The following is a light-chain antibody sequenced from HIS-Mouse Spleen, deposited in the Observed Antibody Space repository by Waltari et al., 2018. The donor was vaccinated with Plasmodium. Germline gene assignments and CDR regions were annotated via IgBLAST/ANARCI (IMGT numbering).Light chain of an antibody. V-gene: IGLV3-10*01. CDR1: ALPKKY. J-gene: IGLJ3*02. Sequence: SYELTQPPSVSVSPGQTARITCSGDALPKKYAYWYQQKSGQAPVLVIDEDSKRPSEIPERCSGSSSWTMATLTISGAQVEDEADYYCYSTDSSGNHRVFGGGTKLTVL. CDR2: EDS. CDR3: YSTDSSGNHRV.